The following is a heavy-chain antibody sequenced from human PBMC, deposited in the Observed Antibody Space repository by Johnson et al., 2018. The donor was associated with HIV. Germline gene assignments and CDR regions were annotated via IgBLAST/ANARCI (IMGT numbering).Heavy chain of an antibody. V-gene: IGHV3-15*01. Sequence: VQLVESGGGLVKAGGSLRLSCAASGFSFSNAWMSWVRQAPGKGLEWVGRIKSKTDGGTTDYAAPVKGRFTISRDDSKNTLYLQMNSLRAEDTAVYYCARVLTTRGAFDIWGQGTMVTVSS. CDR1: GFSFSNAW. CDR2: IKSKTDGGTT. D-gene: IGHD3-9*01. J-gene: IGHJ3*02. CDR3: ARVLTTRGAFDI.